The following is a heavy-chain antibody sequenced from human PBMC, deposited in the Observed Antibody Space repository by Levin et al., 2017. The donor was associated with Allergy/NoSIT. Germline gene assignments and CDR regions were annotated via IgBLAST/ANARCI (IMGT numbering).Heavy chain of an antibody. CDR1: GFTFSSSA. D-gene: IGHD4-17*01. J-gene: IGHJ4*02. CDR2: IPYDGSNK. V-gene: IGHV3-30-3*01. CDR3: ARDRYGDYVLDY. Sequence: SCAASGFTFSSSAMHWVRQAPGKGLEWVTFIPYDGSNKYYADSVKGRFTISRDNSKNTLYLQMSSLGAEDTAVYYCARDRYGDYVLDYWGQGTLVTVSS.